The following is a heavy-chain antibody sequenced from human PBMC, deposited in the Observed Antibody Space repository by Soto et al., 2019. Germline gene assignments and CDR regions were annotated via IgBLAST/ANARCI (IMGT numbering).Heavy chain of an antibody. CDR3: VRDRRNSAFDP. J-gene: IGHJ5*02. D-gene: IGHD5-18*01. CDR1: GFTFSNYW. CDR2: INTDGSTA. V-gene: IGHV3-74*01. Sequence: PGGSLRLSCAVSGFTFSNYWMHWMRQAPVKGLVWFSHINTDGSTATYADSVTSRFTSSRDNANNTLYLQMNSLRAEDTAVYYCVRDRRNSAFDPWGQGTVGT.